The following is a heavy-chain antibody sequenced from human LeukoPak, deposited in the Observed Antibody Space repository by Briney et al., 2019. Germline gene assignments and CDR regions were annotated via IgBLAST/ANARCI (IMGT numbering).Heavy chain of an antibody. CDR2: IQEDGKKE. J-gene: IGHJ4*02. V-gene: IGHV3-7*01. CDR1: GFTFTKFW. Sequence: PGGSLRLSCEASGFTFTKFWMSWVRQAPGKGLEWVANIQEDGKKENYVDSVRGRFTISRDNAKNSIYLQMNSLRVEDTAVYYCAKGQFGVYWGQGTLVTVSS. D-gene: IGHD5-24*01. CDR3: AKGQFGVY.